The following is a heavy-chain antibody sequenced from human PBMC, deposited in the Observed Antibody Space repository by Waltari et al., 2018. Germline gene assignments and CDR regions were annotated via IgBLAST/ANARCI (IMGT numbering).Heavy chain of an antibody. D-gene: IGHD3-16*01. Sequence: QVQLQQWGAGLLKPSETLSLTCAVYGGSFSGYYWSWIRQPPGKGLEWIGEINHSGSTNYNPSLKSRVTISVDTSKNQFSLKLSSVTAADTAVYYCARSPPPSGGMDVWGQGTTVTVSS. CDR3: ARSPPPSGGMDV. CDR1: GGSFSGYY. CDR2: INHSGST. J-gene: IGHJ6*02. V-gene: IGHV4-34*01.